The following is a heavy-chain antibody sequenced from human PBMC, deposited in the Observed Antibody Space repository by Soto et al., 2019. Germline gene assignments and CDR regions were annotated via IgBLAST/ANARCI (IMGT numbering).Heavy chain of an antibody. J-gene: IGHJ4*02. D-gene: IGHD3-10*01. CDR3: AKGSYGSGSYGLYYFDY. CDR1: GFTFSSYA. V-gene: IGHV3-23*01. Sequence: GGSLRLSCAASGFTFSSYAMSWVRQAPGKGLEWVSAISGSGGSTYYADSVKGRFTISRDNSKNTLYLQMNSLRAEDTAVYYCAKGSYGSGSYGLYYFDYWGQGTLVTVSS. CDR2: ISGSGGST.